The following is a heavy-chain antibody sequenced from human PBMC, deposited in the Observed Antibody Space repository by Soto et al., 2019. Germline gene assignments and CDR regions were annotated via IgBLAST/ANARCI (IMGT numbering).Heavy chain of an antibody. CDR2: IIPIPDIT. CDR3: ARYRITTWWDAFDL. CDR1: GGTFSTYI. Sequence: QVQLVQSGAEVRKPGSSVKVSCKAPGGTFSTYIISWVRQAPGQGLEWMGRIIPIPDITNYAQKFQGRVTVTADRSTSTADMELTSLKSEDTAVYYCARYRITTWWDAFDLWGQGTMVTVTS. D-gene: IGHD3-3*01. J-gene: IGHJ3*01. V-gene: IGHV1-69*02.